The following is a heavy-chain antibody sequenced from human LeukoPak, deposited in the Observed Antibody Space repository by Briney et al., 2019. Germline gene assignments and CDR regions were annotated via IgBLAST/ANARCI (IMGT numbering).Heavy chain of an antibody. D-gene: IGHD6-19*01. V-gene: IGHV4-34*01. Sequence: SETLSLTCAVYGGSFSGYYWSWLRQPPGKGLEWIGEINHSGSTNYNPSLKSRVTISVDTSKNQFSLTLSSVTAADTAVYYCARRRSSGWYVLWGQGTLVTVSS. CDR3: ARRRSSGWYVL. CDR2: INHSGST. CDR1: GGSFSGYY. J-gene: IGHJ5*02.